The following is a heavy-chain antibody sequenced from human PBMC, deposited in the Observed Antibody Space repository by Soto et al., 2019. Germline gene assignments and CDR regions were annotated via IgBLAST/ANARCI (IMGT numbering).Heavy chain of an antibody. J-gene: IGHJ6*02. V-gene: IGHV3-15*07. CDR1: VFTFSNAW. CDR2: IKSKTDGGTT. CDR3: TTVVDSYYYYGMDV. Sequence: GGSLRLSCAASVFTFSNAWMNWVRQAPGKGLEWVGRIKSKTDGGTTDYAAPVKGRFTISRDDSKNTLYLQMNSLKTEDTAVYYCTTVVDSYYYYGMDVWGQGTTVTVSS.